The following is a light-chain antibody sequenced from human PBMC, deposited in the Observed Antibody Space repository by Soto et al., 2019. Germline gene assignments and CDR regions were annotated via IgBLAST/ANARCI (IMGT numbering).Light chain of an antibody. Sequence: EIVLTQSPGTLSLSPGERATLSCGASQSITNNYLAWYQHNPGQAPRLLIYSASNRATGIPDRFSGSGSGKGFGLTISGLEPEDFAVYYCQQYGSMPRTFGQGTKLEIK. CDR3: QQYGSMPRT. CDR2: SAS. V-gene: IGKV3-20*01. J-gene: IGKJ2*01. CDR1: QSITNNY.